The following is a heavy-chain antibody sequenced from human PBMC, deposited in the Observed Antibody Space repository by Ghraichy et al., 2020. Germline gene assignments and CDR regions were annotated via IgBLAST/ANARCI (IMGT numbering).Heavy chain of an antibody. Sequence: SETLSLTCTVSGCSISSYYWSWIRQPPGKGLEWIGYIYYSGDTNYNPDLKSRVTISVDTSKNQFSLKLSSVPAADTAVYYCARHGDSGEWLLPHYWGQGTLVTVSS. V-gene: IGHV4-59*08. D-gene: IGHD3-22*01. CDR3: ARHGDSGEWLLPHY. J-gene: IGHJ4*02. CDR1: GCSISSYY. CDR2: IYYSGDT.